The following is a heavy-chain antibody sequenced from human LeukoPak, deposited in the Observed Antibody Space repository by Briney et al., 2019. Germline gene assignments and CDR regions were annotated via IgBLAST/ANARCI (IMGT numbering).Heavy chain of an antibody. CDR3: ARGRLLWFGELFYYYGMDV. Sequence: SVKVSCKASGGTFSSYAISWVRQAPGQGLEWMGRIIPIFGIANYAQKFQGRVTITADKSTSTAYMELSRLRSDDTAVYYCARGRLLWFGELFYYYGMDVWGKGTTVTVSS. CDR1: GGTFSSYA. V-gene: IGHV1-69*04. CDR2: IIPIFGIA. J-gene: IGHJ6*04. D-gene: IGHD3-10*01.